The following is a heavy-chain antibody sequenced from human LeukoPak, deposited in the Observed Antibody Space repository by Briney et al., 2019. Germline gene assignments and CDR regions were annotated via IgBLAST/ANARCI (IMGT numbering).Heavy chain of an antibody. CDR1: GFTFSSYP. J-gene: IGHJ6*03. CDR2: ISTSNSYI. Sequence: GGSLRLSCGASGFTFSSYPMNWVRQAPGKGLEWVSSISTSNSYIYYADSVRGRFTISRDNAKNSLYLQMNSLRAEDTAVYYCARGEVRLWYHYYYYYYYMDVWGKGTTVTVSS. CDR3: ARGEVRLWYHYYYYYYYMDV. V-gene: IGHV3-21*01. D-gene: IGHD5-18*01.